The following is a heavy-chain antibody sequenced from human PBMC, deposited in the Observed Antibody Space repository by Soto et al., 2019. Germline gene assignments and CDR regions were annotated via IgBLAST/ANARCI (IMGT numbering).Heavy chain of an antibody. D-gene: IGHD6-19*01. V-gene: IGHV1-24*01. Sequence: SVKVSCKVSGYTLTELSMHWVRQAPGKGLEWMGGFDPEDGETIYAQKFQGRVTITRDTSASTAYMELSSLRSEDTAVYYCAREQWLGVDYWGQGTLVTVSS. CDR2: FDPEDGET. J-gene: IGHJ4*02. CDR3: AREQWLGVDY. CDR1: GYTLTELS.